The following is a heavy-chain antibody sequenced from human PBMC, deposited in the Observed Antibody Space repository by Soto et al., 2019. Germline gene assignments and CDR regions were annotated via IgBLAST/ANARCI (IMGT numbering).Heavy chain of an antibody. V-gene: IGHV4-34*01. J-gene: IGHJ5*02. D-gene: IGHD3-9*01. CDR2: INHSGRT. Sequence: PSETLSLTCAVYGGSFSGYYWSWIRQPPGKGLEWIREINHSGRTNYNPSLKSRVTISVDTSKNQFSLKLSSVTAADTVFFFWARDAYDILTGYPNWFDPWGQGTLVTVSS. CDR3: ARDAYDILTGYPNWFDP. CDR1: GGSFSGYY.